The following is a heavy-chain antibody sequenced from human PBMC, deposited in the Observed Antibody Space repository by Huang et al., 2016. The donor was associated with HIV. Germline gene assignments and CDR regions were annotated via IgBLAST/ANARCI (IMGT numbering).Heavy chain of an antibody. CDR1: GFSLSVSGMS. J-gene: IGHJ6*03. CDR3: ARIRVVRGVLPFYYMDV. V-gene: IGHV2-70*15. Sequence: QVTLRESGPALVKPTQTLTLTCTFSGFSLSVSGMSVSWIRQPPGKALEWLARIDWDDDKHYRPSLKPTPTVSKDTSKNRVVLKMTNLDPVDTATYYCARIRVVRGVLPFYYMDVWGKGTTVTVSS. D-gene: IGHD3-10*01. CDR2: IDWDDDK.